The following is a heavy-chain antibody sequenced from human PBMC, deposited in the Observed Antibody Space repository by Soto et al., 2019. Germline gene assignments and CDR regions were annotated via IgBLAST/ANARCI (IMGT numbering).Heavy chain of an antibody. CDR2: INPISGGT. CDR3: SRAELTAPDY. Sequence: GASVKVSGKASGYTFTGYYIHWVRQAPGQGLEWMGWINPISGGTNYAQKFQGRVTMTRDTSISTAYMELNRVNSDDTAVYYCSRAELTAPDYWGQGTPVPVSS. CDR1: GYTFTGYY. V-gene: IGHV1-2*02. J-gene: IGHJ4*02. D-gene: IGHD2-21*02.